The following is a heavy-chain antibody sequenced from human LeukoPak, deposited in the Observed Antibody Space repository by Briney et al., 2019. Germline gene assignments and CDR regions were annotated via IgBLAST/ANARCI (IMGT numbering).Heavy chain of an antibody. D-gene: IGHD5-12*01. CDR3: AKDRERGYDLSLFDY. Sequence: QSGGSLRLSCAASGFTFSSYSVNWVRQAPGKGLEWVAFIRYDGSNKYYADSVKGRFTISRDSSKNTLYLQMNSLRAEDTAVYYCAKDRERGYDLSLFDYWGQGTLVTVSS. CDR1: GFTFSSYS. CDR2: IRYDGSNK. V-gene: IGHV3-30*02. J-gene: IGHJ4*02.